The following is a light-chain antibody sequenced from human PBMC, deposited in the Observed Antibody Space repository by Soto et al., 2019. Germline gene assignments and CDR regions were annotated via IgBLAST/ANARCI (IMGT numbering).Light chain of an antibody. V-gene: IGLV2-14*01. J-gene: IGLJ3*02. CDR3: SSYTSSTTWV. CDR2: EVN. CDR1: SSDVGGYNY. Sequence: QSALTQPASVSGSPGQSITISCTGTSSDVGGYNYVSWYQHHPGKAPKLMIYEVNNRPSGVSDRFSASKSGNTASLTISGLQAEDEADYYCSSYTSSTTWVFGGGTKLTLL.